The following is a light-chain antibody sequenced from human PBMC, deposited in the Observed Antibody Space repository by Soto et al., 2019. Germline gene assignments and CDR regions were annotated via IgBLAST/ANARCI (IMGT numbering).Light chain of an antibody. CDR2: AAS. J-gene: IGKJ1*01. CDR1: QSISNH. Sequence: DIQMTQSPSSLCASVEDRVSITCRASQSISNHLNWYQQKPGKAPKLLIFAASSLQSGVPSRFSGSRSGPDFTLTISSLQPQDFATYYCQQSYSRPPKFRQRTKVDI. V-gene: IGKV1-39*01. CDR3: QQSYSRPPK.